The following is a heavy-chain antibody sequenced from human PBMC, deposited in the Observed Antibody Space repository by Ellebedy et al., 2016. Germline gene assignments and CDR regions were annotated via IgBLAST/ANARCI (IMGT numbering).Heavy chain of an antibody. CDR1: GFTFSNYG. D-gene: IGHD1-26*01. J-gene: IGHJ4*02. Sequence: GGSLRLXCAASGFTFSNYGMHWVRQAPGQGLEWVAVILRDGSNKFYADSVKGRFTISRGNSKNTLYLQMNSLRTEDTAVYHYAKGFAGATDSWGQGTLVTVSS. CDR2: ILRDGSNK. V-gene: IGHV3-30*18. CDR3: AKGFAGATDS.